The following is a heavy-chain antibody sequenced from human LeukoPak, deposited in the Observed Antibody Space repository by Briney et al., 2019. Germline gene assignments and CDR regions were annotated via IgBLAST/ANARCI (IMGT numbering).Heavy chain of an antibody. CDR1: GGSFSGYY. Sequence: PSETLSLTCAVYGGSFSGYYWSWIRQPPGKGLEWIGVINHSGSTNYNPSLKSRVTISVDTSKNQFSLKLSSVTAADTAVYYCAREIGYRGYETQPYSFDYWGQGTLVTVSS. D-gene: IGHD5-12*01. CDR3: AREIGYRGYETQPYSFDY. J-gene: IGHJ4*02. CDR2: INHSGST. V-gene: IGHV4-34*01.